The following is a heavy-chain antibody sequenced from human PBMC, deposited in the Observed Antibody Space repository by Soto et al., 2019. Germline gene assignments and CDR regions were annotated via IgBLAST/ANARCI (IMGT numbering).Heavy chain of an antibody. CDR3: TKESGDDYSSSTWAFDD. V-gene: IGHV3-30*18. Sequence: QVQLVESGGGVVQPGRSLRLSCEASGFTFNRHGMHWVRQAPGKGLEWVAVISSAGGTTYYADSVKGRFAISRDNLKNTVSLQMNSLRAEDTAVYYCTKESGDDYSSSTWAFDDWGQGSLVTVSS. CDR2: ISSAGGTT. J-gene: IGHJ4*02. CDR1: GFTFNRHG. D-gene: IGHD2-21*02.